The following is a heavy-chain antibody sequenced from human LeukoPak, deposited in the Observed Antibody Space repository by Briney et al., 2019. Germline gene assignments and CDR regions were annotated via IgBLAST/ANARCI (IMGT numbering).Heavy chain of an antibody. J-gene: IGHJ4*02. Sequence: ASVKVSCKVSGYNLTELSMHWVRHAPGKGLEWMGGFDPGDGAMVYAQRFQGRVTMTEDTSTDTVYMELSSLKSEDTAAYYCAAGGFYDLLPYWGQGTLVTVSS. CDR1: GYNLTELS. D-gene: IGHD3-9*01. V-gene: IGHV1-24*01. CDR3: AAGGFYDLLPY. CDR2: FDPGDGAM.